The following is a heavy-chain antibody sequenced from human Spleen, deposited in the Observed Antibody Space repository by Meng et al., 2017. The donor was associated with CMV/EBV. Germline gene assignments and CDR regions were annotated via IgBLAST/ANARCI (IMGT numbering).Heavy chain of an antibody. J-gene: IGHJ4*02. CDR2: ISYSNSYI. V-gene: IGHV3-21*01. Sequence: VGSGGGLVQPGGSLRLSCAASGFTFSSYSMNWVRQAPGKGLEWVASISYSNSYIYYADSLKSRFTISRDNAKNSLYLQMNSLRVEDTALYYCARGGSSGWYGPVGYWGQGTLVTVSS. CDR1: GFTFSSYS. D-gene: IGHD6-19*01. CDR3: ARGGSSGWYGPVGY.